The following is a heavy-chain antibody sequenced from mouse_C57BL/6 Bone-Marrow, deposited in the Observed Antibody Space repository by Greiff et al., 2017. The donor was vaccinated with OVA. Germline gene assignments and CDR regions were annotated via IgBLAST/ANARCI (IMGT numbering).Heavy chain of an antibody. Sequence: QVQLKQSGAELARPGASVKLSCKASGYTFTSYGISWVKQRTGQGLEWIGEIYPRSGNTYYNEKFKGKATLTADKSSSTAYMELRSLTSEDSAVYFCAKGRDAYYSNYSAYWGQGTLVTVSA. V-gene: IGHV1-81*01. CDR3: AKGRDAYYSNYSAY. CDR2: IYPRSGNT. CDR1: GYTFTSYG. D-gene: IGHD2-5*01. J-gene: IGHJ3*01.